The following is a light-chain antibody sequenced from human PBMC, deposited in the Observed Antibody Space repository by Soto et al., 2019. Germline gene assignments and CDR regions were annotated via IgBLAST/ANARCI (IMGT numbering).Light chain of an antibody. CDR2: WAS. Sequence: DIVMTQSPDSLAVSLGERATFNCKSSQSVLYSSNNKNYLAWYQQKPGQPPKLLIYWASTRESGVPDRFSGSGSGTDFTLTISSLQAEDVAVYYCQQYYSTPYTCGQGTKLEIK. CDR1: QSVLYSSNNKNY. V-gene: IGKV4-1*01. J-gene: IGKJ2*01. CDR3: QQYYSTPYT.